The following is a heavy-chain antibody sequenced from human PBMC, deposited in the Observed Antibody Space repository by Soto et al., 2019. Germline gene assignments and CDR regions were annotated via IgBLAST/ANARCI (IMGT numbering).Heavy chain of an antibody. CDR2: INHSGST. V-gene: IGHV4-34*01. D-gene: IGHD6-19*01. Sequence: SETLSLTCAVYGGSFSGYYSSWFRQPPGKGLEWIGEINHSGSTNYNPSLKSRVTISVDTSKNQFSLKLSSVTAADTAVYYCARALYSSGWYSRWDQGTLVTVS. J-gene: IGHJ4*02. CDR1: GGSFSGYY. CDR3: ARALYSSGWYSR.